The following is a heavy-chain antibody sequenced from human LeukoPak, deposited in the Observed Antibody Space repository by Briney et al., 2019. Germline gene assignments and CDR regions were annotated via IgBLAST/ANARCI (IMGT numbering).Heavy chain of an antibody. CDR3: ARGQVEWLRFGIYGP. Sequence: PSETLSLTCAVYGGSFSGYYWSWIRQPPGKGLEWIGEINHSGSTNYNPSLKSRVTISVDTSKNQFSLKLSSVTVADTAVYYCARGQVEWLRFGIYGPWGQGTLVTVSS. CDR1: GGSFSGYY. D-gene: IGHD5-12*01. V-gene: IGHV4-34*01. J-gene: IGHJ5*02. CDR2: INHSGST.